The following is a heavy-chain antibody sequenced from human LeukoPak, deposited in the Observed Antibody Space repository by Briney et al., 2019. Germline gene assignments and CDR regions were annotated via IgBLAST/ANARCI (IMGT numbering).Heavy chain of an antibody. V-gene: IGHV1-2*02. Sequence: ASVKVSCKASGYTFTSYYMHWVRQAPGQGLEWMGWINPNTGGTNYAQEFQGRVTMTRDTSISTTYMELSRLRSDDTAVYYCASQPYYFDSSGYYDYWGQGTLVTVSS. CDR1: GYTFTSYY. CDR3: ASQPYYFDSSGYYDY. D-gene: IGHD3-22*01. J-gene: IGHJ4*02. CDR2: INPNTGGT.